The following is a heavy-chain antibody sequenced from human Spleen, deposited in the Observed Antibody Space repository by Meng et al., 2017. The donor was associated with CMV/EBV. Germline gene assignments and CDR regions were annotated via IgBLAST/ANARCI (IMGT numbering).Heavy chain of an antibody. D-gene: IGHD3-10*01. J-gene: IGHJ4*02. CDR2: ISSSGSNI. V-gene: IGHV3-48*03. CDR1: GFTFSSYE. CDR3: ARDRSLDY. Sequence: GGSLRLSCAASGFTFSSYEMNWVRQAPGKGLEWVSYISSSGSNIYYADSVKCRFTISRDNAKNSLYLQMNSLRAEDTAVYYCARDRSLDYWGQGTLVTVSS.